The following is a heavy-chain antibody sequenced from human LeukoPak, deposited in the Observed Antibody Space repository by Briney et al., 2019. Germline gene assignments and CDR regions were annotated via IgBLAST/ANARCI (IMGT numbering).Heavy chain of an antibody. Sequence: EASVKVSCKASGYTFTSYGISWVRQAPGQGLEWTGWISAYNGNTNYAQKLQGRVTMTRNTSISTAYMELSSLRSEDTAVYYCARGRYSGSYYVDFDYWGQGTLVTVSS. D-gene: IGHD1-26*01. CDR2: ISAYNGNT. V-gene: IGHV1-18*01. CDR1: GYTFTSYG. J-gene: IGHJ4*02. CDR3: ARGRYSGSYYVDFDY.